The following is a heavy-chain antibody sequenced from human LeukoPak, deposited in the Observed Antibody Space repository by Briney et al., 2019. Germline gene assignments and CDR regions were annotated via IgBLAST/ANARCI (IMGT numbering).Heavy chain of an antibody. CDR2: INHSGST. J-gene: IGHJ6*03. Sequence: PSETLSLTCAVYGGSFRGYYWSWIRQPPGKGLEWIGEINHSGSTNYNPSLKSRVTISVDTSKNQFSLKLSSVTAADTAVYYCARIGALDSWYLYYYYYMDVWGKGTTVTVSS. CDR1: GGSFRGYY. D-gene: IGHD6-13*01. CDR3: ARIGALDSWYLYYYYYMDV. V-gene: IGHV4-34*01.